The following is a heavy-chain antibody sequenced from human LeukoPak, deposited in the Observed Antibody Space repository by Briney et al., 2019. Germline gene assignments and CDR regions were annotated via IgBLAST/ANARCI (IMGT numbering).Heavy chain of an antibody. CDR2: INPNSGDT. V-gene: IGHV1-2*02. D-gene: IGHD3-10*01. CDR3: ARDNMGSYEY. CDR1: GYAFSGNP. J-gene: IGHJ1*01. Sequence: ASVKVSCKASGYAFSGNPIHWVRQAPGQGLEWMGRINPNSGDTYYAQKFQGRVTMTTDTSISTAYMELSRLRSDGTAVYYCARDNMGSYEYWGQGTLVTVSS.